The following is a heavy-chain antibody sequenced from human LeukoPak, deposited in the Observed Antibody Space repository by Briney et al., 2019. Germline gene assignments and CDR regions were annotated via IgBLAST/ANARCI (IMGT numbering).Heavy chain of an antibody. D-gene: IGHD3-3*01. CDR1: GFTFSNAW. CDR2: ISGSGGST. J-gene: IGHJ4*02. V-gene: IGHV3-23*01. CDR3: AKLEVYDFWSGYYDY. Sequence: GGSLRLSCAASGFTFSNAWMSWVRQAPGKGLEWVSVISGSGGSTYYADSVKGRFTISRDNSKNTLYLQMSSLRADDTALYYCAKLEVYDFWSGYYDYWGQGTLVTVSS.